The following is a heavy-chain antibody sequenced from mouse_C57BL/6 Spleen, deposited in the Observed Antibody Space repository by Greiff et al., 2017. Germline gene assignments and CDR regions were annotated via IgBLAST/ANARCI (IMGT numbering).Heavy chain of an antibody. Sequence: QVQLQQPRAELVKPGASVKLSCKASGYTFTSYWMQWVKQRPGQGLEWIGEIDPSDSYTNYNQKFKGKATLTVDTSSSTAYMQLSSLTSEDSAVYYGARRAAITTVVADYWGQGTTLTVSS. CDR2: IDPSDSYT. V-gene: IGHV1-50*01. J-gene: IGHJ2*01. CDR3: ARRAAITTVVADY. D-gene: IGHD1-1*01. CDR1: GYTFTSYW.